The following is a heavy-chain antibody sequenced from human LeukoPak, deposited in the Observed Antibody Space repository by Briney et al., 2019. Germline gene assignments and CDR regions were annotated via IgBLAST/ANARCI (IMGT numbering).Heavy chain of an antibody. J-gene: IGHJ4*02. Sequence: GASVKVSCKVSGYTLTELSMHWVRQAPGKGLEWMGGFDPEDGETIYAQKFQGRVTMTEDTSTDTAYMELSSLRSEDTAVYYCATSGRGYSYSPPDYWGQGTLVTVSS. V-gene: IGHV1-24*01. CDR3: ATSGRGYSYSPPDY. CDR1: GYTLTELS. D-gene: IGHD5-18*01. CDR2: FDPEDGET.